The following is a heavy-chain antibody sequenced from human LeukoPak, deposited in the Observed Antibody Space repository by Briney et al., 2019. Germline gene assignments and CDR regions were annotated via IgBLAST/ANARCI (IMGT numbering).Heavy chain of an antibody. J-gene: IGHJ4*02. D-gene: IGHD3-3*01. V-gene: IGHV3-23*01. CDR3: AKTRTTYDFWSEYYFDF. CDR1: GFPLSSYS. Sequence: PGGSLRLSCAASGFPLSSYSINWVRQAPGKGLEWVSGITGRGGTTYYAVSVKGRFTISRDNSKNTLYLQMNSLRAEDTAVYFCAKTRTTYDFWSEYYFDFWGQGTLVTVSS. CDR2: ITGRGGTT.